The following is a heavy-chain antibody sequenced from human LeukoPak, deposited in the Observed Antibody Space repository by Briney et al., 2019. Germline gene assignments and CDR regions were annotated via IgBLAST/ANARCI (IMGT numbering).Heavy chain of an antibody. D-gene: IGHD4-17*01. J-gene: IGHJ6*02. CDR3: AGDYGEYYYGMDV. V-gene: IGHV3-33*01. Sequence: PGRSLRLSCAAPGFTFNSYGMHWVRQAPGKGLEWVAVIWYDGSNEYYADSVKGRFTISRDNSKNTLYLQMNSLRAEDTAVYYCAGDYGEYYYGMDVWGQGTTVTVSS. CDR1: GFTFNSYG. CDR2: IWYDGSNE.